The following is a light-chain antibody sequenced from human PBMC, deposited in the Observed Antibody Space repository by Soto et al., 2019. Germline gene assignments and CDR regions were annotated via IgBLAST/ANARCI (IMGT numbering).Light chain of an antibody. CDR1: SSDVGGYNY. Sequence: QSALTQPASVSGSPGQSITISCTGTSSDVGGYNYVSWYQQYPGKAPKLMIYEVSNRPSGASNRFSGSKSGNTASLTISGLQAEDEADYYCISYTSSSTLVFGTGTKVTVL. CDR2: EVS. V-gene: IGLV2-14*01. CDR3: ISYTSSSTLV. J-gene: IGLJ1*01.